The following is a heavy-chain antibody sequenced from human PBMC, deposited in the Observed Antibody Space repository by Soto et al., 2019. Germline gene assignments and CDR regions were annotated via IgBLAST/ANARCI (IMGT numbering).Heavy chain of an antibody. CDR3: TRETVAGITGLDY. CDR2: ISVSDAFI. D-gene: IGHD1-20*01. Sequence: GGSLRLSCAASGFNVGAFAVSWVRQAPGKGLEWVSGISVSDAFIYYADSVRGRFSISRDASENILYLQMNSLGVDDTALYYCTRETVAGITGLDYWGPGTLVTVSS. J-gene: IGHJ4*02. V-gene: IGHV3-23*01. CDR1: GFNVGAFA.